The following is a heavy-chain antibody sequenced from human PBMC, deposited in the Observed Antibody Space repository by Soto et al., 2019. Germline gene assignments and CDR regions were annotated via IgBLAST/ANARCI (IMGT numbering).Heavy chain of an antibody. CDR2: IFSSGST. CDR3: AREGSYSAYNFAHGIQLWSFDF. V-gene: IGHV4-4*07. J-gene: IGHJ4*02. Sequence: SETLSLTCTVSGGSINTFYWSWVRQPAGKGLECIGRIFSSGSTSFNPSLESRVAMSVDTSKNHFSLNLSSVTAADMAVYYCAREGSYSAYNFAHGIQLWSFDFWGQGALVTVSS. CDR1: GGSINTFY. D-gene: IGHD5-12*01.